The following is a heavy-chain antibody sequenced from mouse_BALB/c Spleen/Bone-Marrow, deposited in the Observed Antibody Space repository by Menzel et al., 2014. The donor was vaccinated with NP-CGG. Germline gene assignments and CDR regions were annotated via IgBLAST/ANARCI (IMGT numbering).Heavy chain of an antibody. J-gene: IGHJ2*01. CDR3: ARSYYGSSYYFDY. CDR1: GFTFSSFG. Sequence: EVQGVESGGGLVQPGGSRKLSCAASGFTFSSFGMHWVRQAPEKGLEWVAYISSGSSTIYYADTVKGRFTISRDNPKNTLFLQMTSLRSEDTAMYYCARSYYGSSYYFDYWGQGTTLTVSP. V-gene: IGHV5-17*02. CDR2: ISSGSSTI. D-gene: IGHD1-1*01.